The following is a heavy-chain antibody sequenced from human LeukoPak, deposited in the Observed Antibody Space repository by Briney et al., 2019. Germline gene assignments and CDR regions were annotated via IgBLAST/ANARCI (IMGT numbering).Heavy chain of an antibody. CDR1: GGTFSSYA. CDR2: IIPIFGTA. J-gene: IGHJ4*02. D-gene: IGHD6-13*01. CDR3: ARIRDSSSWYLGYFDY. Sequence: GASVKVSCKASGGTFSSYAISWVRQAPGQGLEWMGGIIPIFGTANYAQKFQGRVTITADKSTSTAYMGLGSLRSEDTAVYYCARIRDSSSWYLGYFDYWGQETLVTVSS. V-gene: IGHV1-69*06.